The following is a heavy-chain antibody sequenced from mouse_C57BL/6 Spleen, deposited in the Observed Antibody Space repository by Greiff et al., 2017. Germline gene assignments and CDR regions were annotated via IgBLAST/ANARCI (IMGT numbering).Heavy chain of an antibody. J-gene: IGHJ3*01. D-gene: IGHD2-3*01. CDR2: ISYSGST. CDR3: ARALYDGYPAWFAY. Sequence: EVQLQQSGPGMVKPSQSLSLTCTVTGYSITSGYDWHWIRHFPGNKLEWMGYISYSGSTNYNPSLKSRISITHDTSKNHFFLKLNSVTTEDTATYYCARALYDGYPAWFAYWGQGTLVTVSA. V-gene: IGHV3-1*01. CDR1: GYSITSGYD.